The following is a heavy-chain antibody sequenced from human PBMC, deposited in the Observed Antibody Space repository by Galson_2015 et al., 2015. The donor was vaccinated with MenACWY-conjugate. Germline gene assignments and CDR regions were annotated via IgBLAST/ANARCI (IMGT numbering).Heavy chain of an antibody. CDR2: IKQDASEK. CDR1: GFTFSRYW. Sequence: SLRLSCAPSGFTFSRYWMSWVRQAPGKGLEWVANIKQDASEKYYLDSVKGRFTISRDNAKNSLSLQMNSLRAEDTALYYCARAIAVASQAFEIGGQGTMVTVSS. J-gene: IGHJ3*02. CDR3: ARAIAVASQAFEI. V-gene: IGHV3-7*03. D-gene: IGHD6-19*01.